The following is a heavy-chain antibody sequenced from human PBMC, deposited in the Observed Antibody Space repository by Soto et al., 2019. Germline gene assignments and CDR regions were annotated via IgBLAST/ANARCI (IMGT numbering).Heavy chain of an antibody. J-gene: IGHJ4*02. D-gene: IGHD3-10*01. CDR3: ARERYYYGSGDY. Sequence: GSLRLSCAASGFAFSPYTMNWVRQAPGKGLEWVSSISPTSSSRYYADSVKGRFTISRDNAKRSLYLQMNSLRAEDTAVYYCARERYYYGSGDYWGQGTLVTVSS. CDR2: ISPTSSSR. CDR1: GFAFSPYT. V-gene: IGHV3-21*01.